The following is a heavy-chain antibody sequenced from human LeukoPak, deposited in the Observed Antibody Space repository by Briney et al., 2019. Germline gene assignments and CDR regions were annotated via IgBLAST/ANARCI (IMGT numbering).Heavy chain of an antibody. CDR1: SGSISSSSYY. V-gene: IGHV4-39*01. CDR2: IYYSGST. D-gene: IGHD3-10*01. J-gene: IGHJ4*02. CDR3: ARRVVRGVITTQPTDY. Sequence: PSETLSLTCTVSSGSISSSSYYWGWIRQPPGKGLEWIGSIYYSGSTYYNPSLKSRVTISVDTSKNQFSLKLSSVTAADTAVYYCARRVVRGVITTQPTDYWGQGTLVTVSS.